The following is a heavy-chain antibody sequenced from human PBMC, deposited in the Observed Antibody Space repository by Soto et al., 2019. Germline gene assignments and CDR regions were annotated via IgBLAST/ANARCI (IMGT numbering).Heavy chain of an antibody. D-gene: IGHD3-10*01. CDR2: ISSSSSTI. CDR3: ARVIIGSGSSPFSDY. V-gene: IGHV3-48*02. J-gene: IGHJ4*02. CDR1: GFTFSSYS. Sequence: GGSLRLSCAASGFTFSSYSMNWVRQAPGKGLEWVSYISSSSSTIYYADSVKGRFTISRDNAKNSLYLQMNSLRDEDTAVYYCARVIIGSGSSPFSDYWGQGTLVTVSS.